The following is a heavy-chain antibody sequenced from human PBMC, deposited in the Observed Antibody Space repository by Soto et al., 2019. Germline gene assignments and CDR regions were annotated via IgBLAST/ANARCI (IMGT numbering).Heavy chain of an antibody. CDR2: INNDGNSA. CDR3: TRDPMGATSY. V-gene: IGHV3-74*01. CDR1: GFTFSNFW. J-gene: IGHJ4*02. Sequence: EVQVVESGGGLVQPGGSLRLSCAASGFTFSNFWMHWVRQAPGKGLVWVSRINNDGNSATYADTVKGRFTISRDNAENTVYLQMNGLTAEDTAVYYCTRDPMGATSYWGQGTLVTVSS. D-gene: IGHD1-26*01.